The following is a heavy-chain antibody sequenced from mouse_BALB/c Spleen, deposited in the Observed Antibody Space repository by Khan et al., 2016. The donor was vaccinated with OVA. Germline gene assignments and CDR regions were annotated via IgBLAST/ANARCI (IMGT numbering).Heavy chain of an antibody. Sequence: QVQLQQSGAELARPGASVKLSCKASGYTFTDYYINWVKQRTGQGLEWIGEISPGSGDTYYNERFKGKATLTADKSSSTAYMQLSSLTSEVSAVFFCARRNYFGYTLAYWGQGTLVTVSA. CDR2: ISPGSGDT. J-gene: IGHJ3*01. D-gene: IGHD1-2*01. CDR3: ARRNYFGYTLAY. V-gene: IGHV1-77*01. CDR1: GYTFTDYY.